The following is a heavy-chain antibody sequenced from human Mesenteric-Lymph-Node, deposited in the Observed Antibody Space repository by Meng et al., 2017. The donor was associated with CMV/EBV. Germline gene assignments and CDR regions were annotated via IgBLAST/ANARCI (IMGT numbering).Heavy chain of an antibody. CDR3: ARGGGNYDSSGPSDY. D-gene: IGHD3-22*01. CDR1: GFPFSTYG. J-gene: IGHJ4*02. CDR2: IQYDGDNK. Sequence: GGSLRLSCAASGFPFSTYGMHWVRQAPGKGLVWVALIQYDGDNKYYTDSVKGRFTISRDNAKNSLYLQMNSLRAEDTAVYYCARGGGNYDSSGPSDYWGQGTLVTVSS. V-gene: IGHV3-33*05.